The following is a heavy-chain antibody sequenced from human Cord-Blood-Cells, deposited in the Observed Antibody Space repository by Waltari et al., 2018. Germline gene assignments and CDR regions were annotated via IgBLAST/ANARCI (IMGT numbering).Heavy chain of an antibody. CDR3: ARNSGSYELYY. CDR1: GYSISSGYY. CDR2: IYHSGST. V-gene: IGHV4-38-2*02. J-gene: IGHJ4*02. Sequence: QVQLQESGPGLVKPSETLSLTCTVSGYSISSGYYWGWIRQPPGKGLEWIGSIYHSGSTYYNPSLRSRGTISVDTSKNQFSLKLSSVTAADTAVYYCARNSGSYELYYWGQGTLVTVSS. D-gene: IGHD1-26*01.